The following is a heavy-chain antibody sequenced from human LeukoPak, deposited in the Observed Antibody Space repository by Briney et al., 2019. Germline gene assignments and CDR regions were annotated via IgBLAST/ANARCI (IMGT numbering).Heavy chain of an antibody. CDR1: GGSFSGYY. CDR2: INHRVST. CDR3: ARADYYDSSGIDY. Sequence: PSETLSLTCAVYGGSFSGYYWSWIRQPPGKGLEWIGEINHRVSTNYNPSLKSRVTISVDTSKNQFSLKLSSVTAADTAVYYCARADYYDSSGIDYWGQGTLVTVSS. V-gene: IGHV4-34*01. J-gene: IGHJ4*02. D-gene: IGHD3-22*01.